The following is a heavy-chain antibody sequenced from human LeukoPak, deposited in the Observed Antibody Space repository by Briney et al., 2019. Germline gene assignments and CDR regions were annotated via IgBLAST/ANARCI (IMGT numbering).Heavy chain of an antibody. CDR2: IYYSGST. D-gene: IGHD5-24*01. CDR1: GGSISSYY. Sequence: PSETLSLTCTVSGGSISSYYWSWIRQPPGKGLEWIGYIYYSGSTNYNPSLKSRVTISVDTSKNQFSLKLSSVTAADTAVYYCARSGQPRWLQPHYFDYVGQGTRVTVSS. V-gene: IGHV4-59*01. CDR3: ARSGQPRWLQPHYFDY. J-gene: IGHJ4*02.